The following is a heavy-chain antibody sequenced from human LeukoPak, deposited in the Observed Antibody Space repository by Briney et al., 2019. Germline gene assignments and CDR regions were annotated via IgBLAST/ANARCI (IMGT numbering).Heavy chain of an antibody. J-gene: IGHJ4*02. CDR2: ISAYNGNT. CDR3: ARDLGYCSSTSCYTFGDY. Sequence: GASVKVSCKASGYTFTSYGISWVRQAPGQGLEWMGWISAYNGNTNYAQKLQGRVTMTTDTSTSTAYMELRSLRSDDTAVYYCARDLGYCSSTSCYTFGDYWGQGTLVTVSS. CDR1: GYTFTSYG. V-gene: IGHV1-18*01. D-gene: IGHD2-2*02.